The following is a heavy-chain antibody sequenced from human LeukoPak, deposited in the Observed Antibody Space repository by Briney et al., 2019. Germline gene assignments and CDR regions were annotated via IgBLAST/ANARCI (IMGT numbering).Heavy chain of an antibody. CDR2: IYHSGSGST. J-gene: IGHJ5*02. CDR3: ARHYGP. CDR1: GGSISSGGHS. Sequence: KASQTLSLTCTVSGGSISSGGHSWSWIRQPPGKGLEWIGYIYHSGSGSTYYNPSLKSRVTISVDTSKNQFSLKLSSVTAADTAVYYCARHYGPRGQGTLVTVSS. V-gene: IGHV4-30-2*03. D-gene: IGHD3-16*01.